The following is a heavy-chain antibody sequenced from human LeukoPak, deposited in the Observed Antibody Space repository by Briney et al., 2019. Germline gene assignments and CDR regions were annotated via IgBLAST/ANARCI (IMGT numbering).Heavy chain of an antibody. Sequence: GGSLRLSCAAPGFTFSDYYMSWIRQAPGKGLEWVSYISSSSSYTNYADSVKGRFTISRDNAKNSLYLQMNSLRAEDTAVYYCARDSQYCGGDCYSDYWGQGTLVTVSS. CDR2: ISSSSSYT. CDR3: ARDSQYCGGDCYSDY. D-gene: IGHD2-21*02. CDR1: GFTFSDYY. V-gene: IGHV3-11*05. J-gene: IGHJ4*02.